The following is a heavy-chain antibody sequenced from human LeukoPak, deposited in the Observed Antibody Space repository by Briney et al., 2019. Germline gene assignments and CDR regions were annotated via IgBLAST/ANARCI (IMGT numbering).Heavy chain of an antibody. CDR3: ARPRGCGSSRCNNFDY. CDR2: ISSSSSYI. CDR1: GFTFSSYS. Sequence: GGSLRLSCAASGFTFSSYSMNWVRQAPGKWLEWVSSISSSSSYIYYADSVKDRFTISRDNAKNSLYLQMNRLRAEDTAVYYCARPRGCGSSRCNNFDYWGQGTLVTVSS. V-gene: IGHV3-21*01. D-gene: IGHD2-2*01. J-gene: IGHJ4*02.